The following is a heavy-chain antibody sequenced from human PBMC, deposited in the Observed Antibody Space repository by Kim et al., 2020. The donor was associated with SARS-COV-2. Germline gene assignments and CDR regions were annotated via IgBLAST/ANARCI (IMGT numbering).Heavy chain of an antibody. D-gene: IGHD4-4*01. V-gene: IGHV3-33*05. Sequence: GGSLRLSCAASGFTFSSYGMRWVRQAPGKGLEWVAVITYDGSNKYYADSVKGRFTISRDNSKNTLYLQMNSLRAEDTAVYYCARENSYYYGMDVWGQGTTVTVSS. CDR2: ITYDGSNK. CDR3: ARENSYYYGMDV. CDR1: GFTFSSYG. J-gene: IGHJ6*02.